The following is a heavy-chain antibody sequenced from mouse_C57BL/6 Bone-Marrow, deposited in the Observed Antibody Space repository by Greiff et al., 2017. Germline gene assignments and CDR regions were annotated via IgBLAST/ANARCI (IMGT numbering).Heavy chain of an antibody. CDR2: ISSGGSYT. V-gene: IGHV5-6*01. CDR3: ARHGDDGYPFAY. Sequence: EVHLVESGGDLVKPGGSLKLSCAASGFTFSSYGMSWVRQTPDKRLEWVATISSGGSYTYYPDSVKGRFTISRDNAKNTLYLQMSSLKSEDTAMYYCARHGDDGYPFAYWGQGTLVTVSA. D-gene: IGHD2-3*01. CDR1: GFTFSSYG. J-gene: IGHJ3*01.